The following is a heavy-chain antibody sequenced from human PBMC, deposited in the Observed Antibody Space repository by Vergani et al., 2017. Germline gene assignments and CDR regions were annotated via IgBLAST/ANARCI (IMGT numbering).Heavy chain of an antibody. CDR3: ASFCSSTSCFYFDY. D-gene: IGHD2-2*01. CDR2: IIPILGIA. Sequence: QVQLVQSGAEVKKPGSSVKVSCKASGGTFSSYTISWVRQAPGQGPEWMGRIIPILGIANYAQKFQGRVTITADKSTSTAYMELSSLRSEDTAVYYCASFCSSTSCFYFDYWGQGTLVTVSS. J-gene: IGHJ4*02. V-gene: IGHV1-69*02. CDR1: GGTFSSYT.